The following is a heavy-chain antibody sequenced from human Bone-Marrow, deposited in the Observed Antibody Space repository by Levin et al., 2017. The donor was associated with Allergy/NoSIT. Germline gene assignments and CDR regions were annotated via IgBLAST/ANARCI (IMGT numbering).Heavy chain of an antibody. CDR1: GFTFRHYW. CDR3: ARGPYCSSTSCYDFFDY. V-gene: IGHV3-7*04. D-gene: IGHD2-2*01. J-gene: IGHJ4*02. Sequence: QAGGSLRLSCAASGFTFRHYWVTWVRQAPGKGLEWVANIKEDGSEKYYVDSVRGRFTISRDNAKDSVYLQMNSLRAEDTAVYYCARGPYCSSTSCYDFFDYWGQGTLVTVSS. CDR2: IKEDGSEK.